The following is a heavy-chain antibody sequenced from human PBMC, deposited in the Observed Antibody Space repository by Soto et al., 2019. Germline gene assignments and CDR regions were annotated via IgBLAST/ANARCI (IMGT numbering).Heavy chain of an antibody. J-gene: IGHJ4*02. CDR1: GGSISSGDYY. CDR3: ARGHYDSSASKLFDY. D-gene: IGHD3-22*01. CDR2: IYYSGST. V-gene: IGHV4-30-4*01. Sequence: SETLSLTCTVSGGSISSGDYYWSWIRQPPGKGLEWIGYIYYSGSTYYNPSLKSRVTISVDTSKNQFSLKLSSVTAADTAVYYCARGHYDSSASKLFDYWGQGTLVTVSS.